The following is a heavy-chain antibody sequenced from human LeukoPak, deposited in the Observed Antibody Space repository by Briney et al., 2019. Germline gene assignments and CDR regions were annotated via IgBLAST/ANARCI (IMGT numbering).Heavy chain of an antibody. CDR3: AKDSDHLGPDY. CDR2: ISYDGSNK. J-gene: IGHJ4*02. D-gene: IGHD1-14*01. V-gene: IGHV3-30*18. CDR1: GFTFSSYA. Sequence: GGSLRLSCAASGFTFSSYAMSWVRQAPGKGLEWVAVISYDGSNKYYADSVKGRFTISRDNSKNTLYLQMNSLRAEDTAVYYCAKDSDHLGPDYWGQGTLVTVSS.